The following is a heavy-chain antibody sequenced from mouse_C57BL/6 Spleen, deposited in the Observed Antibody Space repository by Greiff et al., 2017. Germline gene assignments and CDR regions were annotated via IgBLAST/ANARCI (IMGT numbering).Heavy chain of an antibody. D-gene: IGHD1-1*01. CDR1: GYTFTSYW. Sequence: QVQLKQPGAELVKPGASVKVSCKASGYTFTSYWMHWVKQRPGQGLEWIGRIHPSDSDTNYNQKFKGKATLTVDKSSSTAYMQLSSLTSEDSAVYYCASTVGATYYFDYWGQGTTLTVSS. J-gene: IGHJ2*01. CDR3: ASTVGATYYFDY. V-gene: IGHV1-74*01. CDR2: IHPSDSDT.